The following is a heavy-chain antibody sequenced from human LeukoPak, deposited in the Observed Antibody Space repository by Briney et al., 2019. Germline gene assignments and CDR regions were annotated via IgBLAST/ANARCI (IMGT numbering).Heavy chain of an antibody. CDR3: AREVVVPTGAHFDF. CDR2: ISYDGSNK. CDR1: GFTFSSYA. Sequence: GGSLRLSCAASGFTFSSYAMHWVRQAPGKGLEWVAVISYDGSNKYYADSVKGRFTISRDNSKNTLYLQMNSLRAEDTAMYYCAREVVVPTGAHFDFWGQGTLVTVSS. V-gene: IGHV3-30*04. J-gene: IGHJ4*02. D-gene: IGHD2-2*01.